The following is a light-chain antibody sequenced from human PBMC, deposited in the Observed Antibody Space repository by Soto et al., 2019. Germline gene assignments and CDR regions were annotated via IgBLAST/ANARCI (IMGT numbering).Light chain of an antibody. Sequence: EIVLTQSPGTLSLPPGERATLSCRASQSVSSTYLAWYQQKPGQAPRLLIYGASSRTTGIPDRFSGSGSGTDFTLTISRLEPEDSAVYYCQQYGSPLTFGGGTKVEIK. J-gene: IGKJ4*01. CDR3: QQYGSPLT. V-gene: IGKV3-20*01. CDR1: QSVSSTY. CDR2: GAS.